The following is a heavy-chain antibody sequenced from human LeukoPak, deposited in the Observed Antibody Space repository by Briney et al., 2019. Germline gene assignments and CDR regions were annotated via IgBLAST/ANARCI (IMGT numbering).Heavy chain of an antibody. D-gene: IGHD2-2*01. CDR2: ISAYNGNT. Sequence: ASVKVSCKASGYTFTSYGISWVRQAPGQGLEWMGWISAYNGNTNYAQKLQGRVTMTTDTSTSTAYMELSRLRSDDTAVYYCARDLGSKDCSSTSCYVVNWFDPWGQGTLVTVSS. V-gene: IGHV1-18*01. CDR3: ARDLGSKDCSSTSCYVVNWFDP. CDR1: GYTFTSYG. J-gene: IGHJ5*02.